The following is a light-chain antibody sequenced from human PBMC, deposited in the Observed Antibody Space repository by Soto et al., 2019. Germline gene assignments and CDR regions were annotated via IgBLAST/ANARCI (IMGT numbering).Light chain of an antibody. CDR3: QQYGTSPPLYT. V-gene: IGKV3-20*01. CDR2: GAS. J-gene: IGKJ2*01. CDR1: QSVSSTY. Sequence: EIVLTQSPGTLSLSPGERATLSCRASQSVSSTYLAWYQQKPGQAPRLLIYGASSRATGIPDRFSGCGSGTDFTLSISRLEPEDFAVYYCQQYGTSPPLYTFGQGTWLEIK.